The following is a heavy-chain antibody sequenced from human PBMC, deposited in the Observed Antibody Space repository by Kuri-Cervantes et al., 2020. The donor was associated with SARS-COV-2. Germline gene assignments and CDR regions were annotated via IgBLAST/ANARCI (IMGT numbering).Heavy chain of an antibody. J-gene: IGHJ6*02. CDR3: ARDSQYYDFWGGYYPPYYYYGMDV. CDR2: IESDGSST. D-gene: IGHD3-3*01. Sequence: GESLKISCAASGFTFSRYSMHWVRQAPGKGLVWVSRIESDGSSTTYADSVKGRFTISRDNAKNTLYLQMNSLRAEDTAVYYCARDSQYYDFWGGYYPPYYYYGMDVWGQGTTVTVSS. CDR1: GFTFSRYS. V-gene: IGHV3-74*01.